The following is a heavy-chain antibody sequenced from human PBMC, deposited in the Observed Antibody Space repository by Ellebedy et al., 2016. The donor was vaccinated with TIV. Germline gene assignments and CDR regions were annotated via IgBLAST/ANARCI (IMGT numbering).Heavy chain of an antibody. Sequence: MPSETLSLTCSVSGGSVSSTRYYRACIRQPPGKGLEYIGSVYYSGSPYYNPSYKSRVTLSADTSKNQFSLNLRTVTAADTAVYYCARTDPWQPIDDWGQGILVSVSS. CDR2: VYYSGSP. D-gene: IGHD2-21*02. J-gene: IGHJ4*02. CDR3: ARTDPWQPIDD. V-gene: IGHV4-39*01. CDR1: GGSVSSTRYY.